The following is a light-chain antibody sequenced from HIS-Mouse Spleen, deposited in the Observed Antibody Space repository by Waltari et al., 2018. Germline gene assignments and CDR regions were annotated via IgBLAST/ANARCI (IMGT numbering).Light chain of an antibody. CDR2: AGS. CDR1: QGISSY. V-gene: IGKV1-9*01. J-gene: IGKJ1*01. CDR3: QQLNSYPPT. Sequence: DIQLTQSPSFLSASVGDRVTITCRDSQGISSYLAWYQQKPGKAPKLLIYAGSTLQSGFPSRFSGSGDVTEFTRTISSLQPEDLATYYCQQLNSYPPTFGQGTKVEIK.